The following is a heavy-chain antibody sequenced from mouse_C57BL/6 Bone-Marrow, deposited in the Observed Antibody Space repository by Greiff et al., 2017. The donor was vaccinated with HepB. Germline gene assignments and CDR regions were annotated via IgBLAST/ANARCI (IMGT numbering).Heavy chain of an antibody. J-gene: IGHJ1*03. CDR1: GFNIKDYY. CDR3: TIRTGTRYFDV. Sequence: VQLQQSGAELVRPGASVKLSCTASGFNIKDYYMHWVKQRPEQGLEWIGRIDPEDGDTEYAPKFQGKATMTADTSSNTAYLQLSSLTSEDTAVYYCTIRTGTRYFDVWGTGTTVTVSS. V-gene: IGHV14-1*01. D-gene: IGHD4-1*01. CDR2: IDPEDGDT.